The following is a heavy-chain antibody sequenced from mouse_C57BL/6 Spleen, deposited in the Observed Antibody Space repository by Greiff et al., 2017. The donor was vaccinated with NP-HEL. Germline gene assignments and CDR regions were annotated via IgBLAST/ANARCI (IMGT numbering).Heavy chain of an antibody. CDR1: GFTFSDYG. J-gene: IGHJ4*01. V-gene: IGHV5-17*01. CDR3: ARIYDGYYVGLFYYAMDY. Sequence: EVKLVESGGGLVKPGGSLKLSCAASGFTFSDYGMHWVRQAPEKGLEWVAYISSGSSTFYYADTVKGRFTISRDNAKNTLFLQMTSLRSEDTAMYYCARIYDGYYVGLFYYAMDYWGQRTSVTVSS. CDR2: ISSGSSTF. D-gene: IGHD2-3*01.